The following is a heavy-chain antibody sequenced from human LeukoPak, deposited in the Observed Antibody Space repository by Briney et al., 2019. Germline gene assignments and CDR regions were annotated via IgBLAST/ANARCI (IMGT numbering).Heavy chain of an antibody. CDR1: GGSISSYY. J-gene: IGHJ4*02. CDR3: GRESFSSSYLFDF. CDR2: IYTSGST. D-gene: IGHD6-6*01. V-gene: IGHV4-4*07. Sequence: SETLSLTCTVSGGSISSYYWSWIRQPAGKGLEWIGRIYTSGSTNYNPSLKSRVTMSVDTSKNQISLKVNSVTAADTAVYYCGRESFSSSYLFDFWGQGTLVTVSS.